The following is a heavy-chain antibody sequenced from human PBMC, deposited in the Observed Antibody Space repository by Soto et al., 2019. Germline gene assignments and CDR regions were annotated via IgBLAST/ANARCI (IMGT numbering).Heavy chain of an antibody. D-gene: IGHD7-27*01. V-gene: IGHV2-5*02. J-gene: IGHJ5*02. CDR1: GFSLSTSGVS. CDR2: IYWDDDK. CDR3: AHSDSRDWGNWFDP. Sequence: QITLKESGPTLVKPTQTLTLTCTFSGFSLSTSGVSVGWIRQPPGKALEWLALIYWDDDKRYSPSLKSRLTITNDTSKNQAVLTVTNVDPVDTAAYYCAHSDSRDWGNWFDPWGQGILVTGSS.